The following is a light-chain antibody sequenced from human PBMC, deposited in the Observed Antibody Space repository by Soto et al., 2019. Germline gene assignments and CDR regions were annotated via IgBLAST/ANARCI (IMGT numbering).Light chain of an antibody. V-gene: IGKV3-20*01. CDR2: GAS. CDR1: QTISDNH. J-gene: IGKJ3*01. CDR3: QQYGSSPEIS. Sequence: DIVLTQSPGTPSLSPGERATLSCRASQTISDNHLAWYQQKPGQSPRLLISGASVRAPGVPDRFSGSGSETDFTLTISRLEPEDFGFYYCQQYGSSPEISFGPGTKVDIK.